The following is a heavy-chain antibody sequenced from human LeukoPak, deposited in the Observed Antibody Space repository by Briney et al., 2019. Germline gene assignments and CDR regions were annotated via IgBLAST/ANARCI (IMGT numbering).Heavy chain of an antibody. CDR3: VIMSHTVVPTARIYYYMDI. CDR1: GYILTELS. V-gene: IGHV1-24*01. CDR2: FDPENAKT. J-gene: IGHJ3*02. Sequence: AASVKVSCKVSGYILTELSIHWVRQAPGKGLEWMGSFDPENAKTMSAQTFQGRVTMTEDTSTDTAYMELRSLRSDDTAIYYCVIMSHTVVPTARIYYYMDIWGQGTMVTVSS. D-gene: IGHD3-22*01.